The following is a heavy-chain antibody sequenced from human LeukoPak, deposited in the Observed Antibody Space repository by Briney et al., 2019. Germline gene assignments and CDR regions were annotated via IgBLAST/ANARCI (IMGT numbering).Heavy chain of an antibody. V-gene: IGHV1-8*01. CDR1: GYPFSSYD. D-gene: IGHD1-26*01. J-gene: IGHJ4*02. Sequence: GASVKVSCKSSGYPFSSYDINWVRQATGQGLEWMGWMNPNTDDTHFAQKFQDRVTLSRDNSISTAYLELRSLRYDDTAVYYCARGEGIVGSTGLSYWGQGTLVSVSS. CDR3: ARGEGIVGSTGLSY. CDR2: MNPNTDDT.